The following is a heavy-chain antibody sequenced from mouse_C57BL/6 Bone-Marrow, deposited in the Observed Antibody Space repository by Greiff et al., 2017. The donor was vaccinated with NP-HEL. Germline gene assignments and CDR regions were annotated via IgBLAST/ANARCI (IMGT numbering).Heavy chain of an antibody. V-gene: IGHV1-76*01. D-gene: IGHD1-1*01. Sequence: VQLQQSGAELVRPGASVKLSCKASGYTFTDYYINWVKQRPGQGLEWIARIYPGSGNTYYNEKLKGKATLTAEKSSSTAYMKRISLTSEDAAVYFCARSGYYGSSYHHYWGKGTTLTVSS. CDR3: ARSGYYGSSYHHY. J-gene: IGHJ2*01. CDR2: IYPGSGNT. CDR1: GYTFTDYY.